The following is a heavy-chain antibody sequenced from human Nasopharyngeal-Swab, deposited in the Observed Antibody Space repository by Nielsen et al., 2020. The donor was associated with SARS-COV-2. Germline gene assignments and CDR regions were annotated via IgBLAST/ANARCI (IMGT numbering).Heavy chain of an antibody. CDR3: ARVVAAAVGGYFDY. CDR1: GYTFTGYY. CDR2: INPNSGGT. D-gene: IGHD6-13*01. Sequence: ASVKVSCKASGYTFTGYYMLWVRQAPGQGLEWMGWINPNSGGTNYAQKFQGWVTMTRDTSISTAYMELSRLRSDDTAVYYCARVVAAAVGGYFDYWGQGTLVTVSS. J-gene: IGHJ4*02. V-gene: IGHV1-2*04.